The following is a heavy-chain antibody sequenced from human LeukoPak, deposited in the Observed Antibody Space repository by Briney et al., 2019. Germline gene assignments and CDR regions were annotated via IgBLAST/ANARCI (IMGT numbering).Heavy chain of an antibody. Sequence: SGGSLRLSCAASGFTFSDYYMSGIRQAPGKGLEWVSYISSSGSTIYYADSVKGRFTISRDNAKNSLYLQMNSLRAEDTAVYYCASCYGGNSGCYFDYWGQGTLVTVSS. CDR3: ASCYGGNSGCYFDY. D-gene: IGHD4-23*01. CDR2: ISSSGSTI. J-gene: IGHJ4*02. CDR1: GFTFSDYY. V-gene: IGHV3-11*01.